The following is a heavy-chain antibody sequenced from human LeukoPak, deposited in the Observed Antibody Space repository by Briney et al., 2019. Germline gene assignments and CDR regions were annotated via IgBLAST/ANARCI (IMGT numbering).Heavy chain of an antibody. J-gene: IGHJ4*02. CDR3: AKDYVVRGVIRYFDY. V-gene: IGHV3-23*01. D-gene: IGHD3-10*01. Sequence: GGSLRLSCAASGFTFSSYAMSWVRQAPGKGLECVSAISGSGGSTYYADSVKGRFTISRDNSKNTLYLQMNSLRAEDTAVYYCAKDYVVRGVIRYFDYWGQGTLVTVSS. CDR2: ISGSGGST. CDR1: GFTFSSYA.